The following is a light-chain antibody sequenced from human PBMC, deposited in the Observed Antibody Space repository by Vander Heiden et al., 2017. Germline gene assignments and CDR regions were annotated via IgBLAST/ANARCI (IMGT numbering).Light chain of an antibody. CDR3: QQEDNLPLT. CDR1: QDISNY. V-gene: IGKV1-33*01. J-gene: IGKJ4*01. CDR2: DAS. Sequence: DIQMTQSPSSLSASVGDRVTITCQASQDISNYLNWYQQKPGKAPKLLTYDASNLEIGVPSRFSGSGSGTDFTFTISSLQPEDLATYYCQQEDNLPLTFGGGTKVEIK.